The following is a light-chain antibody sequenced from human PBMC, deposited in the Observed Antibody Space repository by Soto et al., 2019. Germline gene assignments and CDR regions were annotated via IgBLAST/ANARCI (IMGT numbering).Light chain of an antibody. CDR2: DAS. CDR3: QQYNFFSS. Sequence: DIQMTQSPSTLSASVGDRVTITCRASQSISSWLAWYQQKPGKAPKLLIYDASSLESGVPSRFNGSGSGTEVTLTISNLQPDEFATYYCQQYNFFSSFGQGTKVEIK. J-gene: IGKJ1*01. CDR1: QSISSW. V-gene: IGKV1-5*01.